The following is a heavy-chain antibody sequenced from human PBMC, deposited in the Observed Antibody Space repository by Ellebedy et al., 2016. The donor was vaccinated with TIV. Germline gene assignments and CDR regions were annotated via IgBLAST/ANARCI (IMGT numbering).Heavy chain of an antibody. Sequence: GESLKISXAASGFTFSDYYMSWIRQAPEKGLEWVSYISSSGGTIFYADSVKGRFTISRDNAKNSLYLQMNSLRAEDTAIYYCARTGYYDSLEDPFDIWGRGTMVTVSS. V-gene: IGHV3-11*01. CDR2: ISSSGGTI. CDR1: GFTFSDYY. J-gene: IGHJ3*02. D-gene: IGHD3-22*01. CDR3: ARTGYYDSLEDPFDI.